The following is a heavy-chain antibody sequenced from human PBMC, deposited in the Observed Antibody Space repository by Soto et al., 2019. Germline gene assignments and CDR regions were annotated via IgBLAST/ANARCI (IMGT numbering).Heavy chain of an antibody. CDR3: ARDLGAGITVTSLDY. V-gene: IGHV1-18*01. D-gene: IGHD4-17*01. J-gene: IGHJ4*02. CDR2: ISAGNGNT. CDR1: GYTFTNYG. Sequence: ASVKVSCKASGYTFTNYGITWVRQAPGQGLEWMGWISAGNGNTQYSQKFQGRVTITRDTSASTAYMELSSLRSEDTAVYYCARDLGAGITVTSLDYWGQGTLVTVSS.